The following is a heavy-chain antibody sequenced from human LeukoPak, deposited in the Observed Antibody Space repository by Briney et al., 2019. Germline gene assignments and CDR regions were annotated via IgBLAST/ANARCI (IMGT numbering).Heavy chain of an antibody. J-gene: IGHJ4*02. CDR2: ISYDGSNK. V-gene: IGHV3-30*18. CDR1: GFIFSSYG. CDR3: AKEGRVVAATQSSPDY. Sequence: PGRSLRLSCAASGFIFSSYGMHWVRQAPGKGLEWVAVISYDGSNKYYADSVKGRFTISRDNSKNTLYLQKNSLRAEDTAVYYCAKEGRVVAATQSSPDYWGQGTLVTVSS. D-gene: IGHD2-15*01.